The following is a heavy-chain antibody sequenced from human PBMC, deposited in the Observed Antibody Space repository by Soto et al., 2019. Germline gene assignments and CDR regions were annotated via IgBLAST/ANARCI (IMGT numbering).Heavy chain of an antibody. CDR3: ARADPDASVGY. J-gene: IGHJ4*02. Sequence: DTLSLTCTVAGVAMRSHYWTWLRQPPGKGLEWIGYISYSGSTYYNPSLKSRVTISADTSRNQFSLKLSSVIAADTAVYYCARADPDASVGYWGQGTLVTVSS. CDR1: GVAMRSHY. V-gene: IGHV4-59*11. CDR2: ISYSGST. D-gene: IGHD3-16*01.